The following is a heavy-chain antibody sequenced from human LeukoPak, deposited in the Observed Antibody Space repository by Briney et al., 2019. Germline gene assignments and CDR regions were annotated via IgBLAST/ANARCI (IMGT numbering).Heavy chain of an antibody. CDR2: ISGSGGST. CDR3: AKDRKHLQWLVPEY. J-gene: IGHJ4*02. V-gene: IGHV3-23*01. D-gene: IGHD6-19*01. CDR1: GFTFSSYA. Sequence: PGGSLRPSCAASGFTFSSYAMSWVRQAPGKGLEWVSAISGSGGSTYYADSVKGRFTISRDNSKNTLYLQMNSLRAEDTAVYYCAKDRKHLQWLVPEYWGQGTLVTVSS.